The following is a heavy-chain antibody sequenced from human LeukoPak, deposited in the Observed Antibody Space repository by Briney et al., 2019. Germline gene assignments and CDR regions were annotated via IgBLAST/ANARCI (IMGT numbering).Heavy chain of an antibody. J-gene: IGHJ5*02. Sequence: SQTLSLTCAISGDSVSSNSAAWNWLRQSPSRGLEWLGRTYYRSKWYNDYAVSVKSRITINPDTSKNQFSLQLNSVTPEDTAVYYCARGVESGYEPNNWFDPWGQGTLVTVSS. CDR1: GDSVSSNSAA. D-gene: IGHD5-12*01. V-gene: IGHV6-1*01. CDR3: ARGVESGYEPNNWFDP. CDR2: TYYRSKWYN.